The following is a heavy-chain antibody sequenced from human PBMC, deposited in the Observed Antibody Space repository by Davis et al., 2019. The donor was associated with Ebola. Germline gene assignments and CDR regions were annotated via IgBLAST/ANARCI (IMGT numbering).Heavy chain of an antibody. Sequence: AASVKVSCKASGYTFTSYAMHWVRQAPGQRLEWMGWINAGNGNTKYSQKFQGRVTITRDTSASTAYMELSSLRSEDTAVYYCARAAGVGYSYLPLHFDHWGQGALVTVSS. CDR1: GYTFTSYA. J-gene: IGHJ4*02. CDR3: ARAAGVGYSYLPLHFDH. D-gene: IGHD5-18*01. V-gene: IGHV1-3*01. CDR2: INAGNGNT.